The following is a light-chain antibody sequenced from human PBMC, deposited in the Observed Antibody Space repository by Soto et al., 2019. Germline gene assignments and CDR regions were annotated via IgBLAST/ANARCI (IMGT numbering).Light chain of an antibody. CDR2: EAN. CDR1: SSDVGSYNV. CDR3: CSYVGSSTWV. Sequence: QSALTQPASVSGSPGQSITISCTGTSSDVGSYNVVSWYQQHRGNAPKLMIYEANKRPSGISTRFSGSKSGNTASLTISGLQAEDEADYYCCSYVGSSTWVFGGGTKVTVL. J-gene: IGLJ3*02. V-gene: IGLV2-23*01.